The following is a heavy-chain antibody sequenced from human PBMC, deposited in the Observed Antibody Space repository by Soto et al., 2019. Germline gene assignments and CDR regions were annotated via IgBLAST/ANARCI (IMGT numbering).Heavy chain of an antibody. CDR2: ISAHNGNT. CDR1: GYGFTTYG. V-gene: IGHV1-18*01. D-gene: IGHD1-1*01. Sequence: QVHLVQSGAEVKKPGASVKVSCKGSGYGFTTYGITWMRQAPGQGLEWMAWISAHNGNTNYAQKLQGRVTVTRDTSTSTAFMELRSLRSDDTAVYYCARGRYGDYWSQGALVTVSS. J-gene: IGHJ4*02. CDR3: ARGRYGDY.